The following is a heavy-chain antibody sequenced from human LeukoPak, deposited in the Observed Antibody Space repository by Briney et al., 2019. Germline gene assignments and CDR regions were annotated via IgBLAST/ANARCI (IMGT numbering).Heavy chain of an antibody. CDR2: IYASGST. CDR1: GASLSSYY. D-gene: IGHD4-11*01. CDR3: ARTVSSYYWYFDL. J-gene: IGHJ2*01. Sequence: PSETLSLTCTVTGASLSSYYWSWIRPPAGKGLEWIGRIYASGSTNYNPSLKSRVTISVDKSKNQVSLKLSSVAAADTAVYYCARTVSSYYWYFDLWGRGTLVTVSS. V-gene: IGHV4-4*07.